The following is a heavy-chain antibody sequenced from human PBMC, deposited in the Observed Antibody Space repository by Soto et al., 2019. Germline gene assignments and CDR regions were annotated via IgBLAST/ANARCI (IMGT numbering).Heavy chain of an antibody. CDR3: ASSYSGYLDN. CDR2: IYYSGNT. Sequence: SQTLSLTCTVSGDSMSSGAYYWNWIRQHPGKGLEWIGYIYYSGNTYYNPSLKSRIVISVDTSKNQFSLNLGSVTAADTAIYYCASSYSGYLDNWGRGALVTVSS. J-gene: IGHJ4*02. D-gene: IGHD3-22*01. V-gene: IGHV4-31*03. CDR1: GDSMSSGAYY.